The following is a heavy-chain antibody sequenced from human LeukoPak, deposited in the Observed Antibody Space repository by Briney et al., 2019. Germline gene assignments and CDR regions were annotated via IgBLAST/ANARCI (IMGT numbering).Heavy chain of an antibody. CDR2: IYHSGST. D-gene: IGHD4-17*01. CDR1: GYSISSGYY. V-gene: IGHV4-38-2*02. J-gene: IGHJ4*02. CDR3: ASRTRPTATTFDY. Sequence: SETLSLTCTVSGYSISSGYYWGWIRQPPGKGLEWIGSIYHSGSTYYNPSLKSRVTISVDTSKNQFSLKLSPVTAADTAVYYCASRTRPTATTFDYWGQGTLVTVSS.